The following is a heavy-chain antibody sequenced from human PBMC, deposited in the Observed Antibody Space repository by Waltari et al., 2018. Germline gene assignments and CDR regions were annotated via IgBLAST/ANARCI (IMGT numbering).Heavy chain of an antibody. Sequence: QVQLVQSGAAVKKPGASVKVSCKASGYTFTGYYMHWVRQAPGQGLEWMGRRNPRRGGTSDAQKFQGRVTMTRDTSISTAYMELSRLRSDDTAVYYCAREGLIAVAGRPLTFGYWGQGTLVTVSS. V-gene: IGHV1-2*06. CDR2: RNPRRGGT. J-gene: IGHJ4*02. CDR1: GYTFTGYY. CDR3: AREGLIAVAGRPLTFGY. D-gene: IGHD6-19*01.